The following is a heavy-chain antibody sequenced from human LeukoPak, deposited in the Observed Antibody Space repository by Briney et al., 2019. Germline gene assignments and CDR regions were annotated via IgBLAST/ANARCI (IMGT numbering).Heavy chain of an antibody. CDR3: ARDIGDCSSLSCHNQYYYMDV. CDR1: GFTFSSYS. J-gene: IGHJ6*03. D-gene: IGHD2-2*02. CDR2: ISSSSSYI. Sequence: PGGSLRLSCAASGFTFSSYSMNWVRQAPGKGLEWVSSISSSSSYIYYADSVKGRFTISRDNAKNSLYLQMNSLRDEDTAVYYCARDIGDCSSLSCHNQYYYMDVWGKGTTVTVTS. V-gene: IGHV3-21*01.